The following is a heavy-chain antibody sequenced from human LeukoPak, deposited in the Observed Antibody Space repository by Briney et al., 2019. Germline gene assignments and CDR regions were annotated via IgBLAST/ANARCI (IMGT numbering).Heavy chain of an antibody. J-gene: IGHJ3*02. V-gene: IGHV4-4*02. CDR1: GGSISSDYW. D-gene: IGHD3-10*01. Sequence: SETLSLTCAVSGGSISSDYWWSWVRQPPGKGLEYIGEIHYSGTTNYNPSLKSRVTISLDKSKNQFSLNLNSVTAADTAVFYCARGSHDTIRGVLDIWGQGTMVTDSS. CDR2: IHYSGTT. CDR3: ARGSHDTIRGVLDI.